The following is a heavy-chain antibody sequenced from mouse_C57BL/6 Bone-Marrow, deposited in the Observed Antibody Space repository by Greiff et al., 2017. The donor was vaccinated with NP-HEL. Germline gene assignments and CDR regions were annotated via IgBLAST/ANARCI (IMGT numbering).Heavy chain of an antibody. J-gene: IGHJ1*03. CDR1: GYTFTSYW. CDR2: INPSNGGT. V-gene: IGHV1-53*01. Sequence: VKLQQPGTELVKPGASVKLSCKASGYTFTSYWMHWVKQRPGQGLEWIGNINPSNGGTNYNEKFKSKATLTVDKSSSTAYMQLSSLTSEDSAVYYCARTGITTVVDWYFDVWGTGTTVTVSS. CDR3: ARTGITTVVDWYFDV. D-gene: IGHD1-1*01.